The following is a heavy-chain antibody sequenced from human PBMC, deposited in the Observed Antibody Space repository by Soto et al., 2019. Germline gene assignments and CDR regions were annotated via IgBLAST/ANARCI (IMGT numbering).Heavy chain of an antibody. Sequence: ASVKVSCKASGYTFTSYAMHWVRQAPGQRLEWMGWINAGNGNTKYSQKFQGRVTITRDTSASTAYMELNSLRAEDTAVYYCARVPAASDRTAFYYVSKFFYFDYWGRGTQVTVSS. CDR2: INAGNGNT. J-gene: IGHJ4*02. V-gene: IGHV1-3*01. CDR3: ARVPAASDRTAFYYVSKFFYFDY. CDR1: GYTFTSYA. D-gene: IGHD3-22*01.